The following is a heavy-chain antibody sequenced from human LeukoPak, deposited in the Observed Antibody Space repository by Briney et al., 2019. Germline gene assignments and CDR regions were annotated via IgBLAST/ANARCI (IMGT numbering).Heavy chain of an antibody. CDR1: GFTFSSYG. V-gene: IGHV3-30*02. CDR2: IRYDGSNK. D-gene: IGHD6-13*01. CDR3: AKDLRQQLVPETFDY. Sequence: GGSLRLSCAASGFTFSSYGMHWVRQAPGKGLEWVAFIRYDGSNKYYADSVKGRFTISRDNSKNTLYLQMNSLRAEDTAVYCCAKDLRQQLVPETFDYWGQGTLVTVSS. J-gene: IGHJ4*02.